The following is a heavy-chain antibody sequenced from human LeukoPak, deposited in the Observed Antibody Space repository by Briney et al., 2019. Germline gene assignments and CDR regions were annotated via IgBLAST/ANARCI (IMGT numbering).Heavy chain of an antibody. V-gene: IGHV3-53*01. J-gene: IGHJ4*02. Sequence: GGSLRLSCAASGFTVRSNYMSWVRQAPGKGLEWVSVIYSGGSTYYADSVKGRFTISRDNSKNTLYLQMNSLRAEDTAVYYCARGPHYYDCSGYYDYWGQGTLVTVSS. CDR1: GFTVRSNY. CDR3: ARGPHYYDCSGYYDY. D-gene: IGHD3-22*01. CDR2: IYSGGST.